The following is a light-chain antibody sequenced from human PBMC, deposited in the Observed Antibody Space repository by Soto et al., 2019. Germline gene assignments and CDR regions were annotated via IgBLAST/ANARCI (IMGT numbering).Light chain of an antibody. V-gene: IGKV1-39*01. CDR1: QSISSY. CDR3: QQSYSTPT. CDR2: AAS. Sequence: DIQMTQSPSSLSASVGDRVTITCRASQSISSYLNWYQQKPGKAPKLLIYAASSLQSGVPSRFSGSGSGTDFTLTISSLQPEDFATYYCQQSYSTPTFGQGTKWISN. J-gene: IGKJ1*01.